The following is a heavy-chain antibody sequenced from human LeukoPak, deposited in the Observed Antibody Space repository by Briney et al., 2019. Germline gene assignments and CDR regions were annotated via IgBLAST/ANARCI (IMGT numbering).Heavy chain of an antibody. J-gene: IGHJ4*02. CDR2: INHRGST. Sequence: SETLSLTCAVYGGSFSRYYWSWLRQPPGKGLEWIGEINHRGSTHYNPSLTRRVTISVDTSKNHCSLWLSSVTAADTGVYYCATGFCRDEICPVLPYWCGGALLTVAS. CDR1: GGSFSRYY. V-gene: IGHV4-34*01. CDR3: ATGFCRDEICPVLPY. D-gene: IGHD3-9*01.